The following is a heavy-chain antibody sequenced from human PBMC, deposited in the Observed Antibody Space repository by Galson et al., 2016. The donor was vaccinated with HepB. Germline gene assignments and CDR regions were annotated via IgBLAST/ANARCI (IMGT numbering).Heavy chain of an antibody. CDR1: GGTFSSSA. CDR2: IIPIFGST. CDR3: ARGGYSADYVQLTYYYNGMDD. Sequence: SVKVSCKASGGTFSSSAISWVRQAPGRGLEWMGGIIPIFGSTTYARKFQVRVTINADKSTRTAYMELNSLRSEDTAVYYCARGGYSADYVQLTYYYNGMDDWGQGTTVTVSS. D-gene: IGHD5-18*01. J-gene: IGHJ6*02. V-gene: IGHV1-69*06.